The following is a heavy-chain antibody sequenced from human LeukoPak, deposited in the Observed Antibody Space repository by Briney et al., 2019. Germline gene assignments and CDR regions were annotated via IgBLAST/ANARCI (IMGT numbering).Heavy chain of an antibody. D-gene: IGHD2-2*01. CDR2: IKQDGSEK. Sequence: GGSLRLSCAASGFTFSSYWMSWVRQAPGKGLEWVANIKQDGSEKYYVDSVKGRFTISRDNAKNSLYLQMNSLRAEDTAVYYCARLIVVVPSDLYYFDYWGQGTLVTVSS. CDR3: ARLIVVVPSDLYYFDY. J-gene: IGHJ4*02. CDR1: GFTFSSYW. V-gene: IGHV3-7*01.